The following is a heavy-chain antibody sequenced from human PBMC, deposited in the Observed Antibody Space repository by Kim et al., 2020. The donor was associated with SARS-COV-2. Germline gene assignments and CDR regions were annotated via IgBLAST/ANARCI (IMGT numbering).Heavy chain of an antibody. J-gene: IGHJ6*01. CDR2: ITGSGGST. D-gene: IGHD3-10*01. CDR3: AKDGSGDRFFYYGMYV. CDR1: GFTFSNYA. Sequence: GGSLRLSCEASGFTFSNYAMSWVRQAPGEGLEWVSAITGSGGSTFYADSLKGRFTISRDNSKNTLHLQMNGLRAEDTAVYYCAKDGSGDRFFYYGMYVWG. V-gene: IGHV3-23*01.